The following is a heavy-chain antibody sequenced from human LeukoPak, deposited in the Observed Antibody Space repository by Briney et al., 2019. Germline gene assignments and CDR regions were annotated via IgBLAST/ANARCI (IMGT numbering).Heavy chain of an antibody. Sequence: SETLSLTCAVYGGSFSGYYWSWIRQPPGEGLEWIGEINHSGSTNYNPSLKSRVTISVDTSKNQFSLKLSSVTAADTAVYYCARGLDYGGKVGWFDPWGQGTLVTVSS. CDR1: GGSFSGYY. D-gene: IGHD4-23*01. CDR3: ARGLDYGGKVGWFDP. J-gene: IGHJ5*02. V-gene: IGHV4-34*01. CDR2: INHSGST.